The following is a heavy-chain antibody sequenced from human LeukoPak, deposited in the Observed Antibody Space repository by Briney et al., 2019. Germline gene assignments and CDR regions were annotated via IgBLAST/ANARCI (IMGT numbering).Heavy chain of an antibody. CDR3: ARCPQQRRMVRGAPGFYYYYYYMDV. J-gene: IGHJ6*03. D-gene: IGHD3-10*01. V-gene: IGHV1-69*05. CDR2: IIPIFGTA. Sequence: EASVKVSCKASGYTFTSYGISWVRQAPGQGLEWMGGIIPIFGTANYAQKFQGRVTITTDESTSTAYMELSSLRSEDTAVYYCARCPQQRRMVRGAPGFYYYYYYMDVWGKGTTVTVSS. CDR1: GYTFTSYG.